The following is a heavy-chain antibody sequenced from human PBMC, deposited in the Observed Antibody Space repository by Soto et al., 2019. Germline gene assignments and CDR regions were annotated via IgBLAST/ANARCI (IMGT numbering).Heavy chain of an antibody. D-gene: IGHD6-19*01. CDR1: GFTFSSYA. V-gene: IGHV3-23*01. CDR3: AKVSGYSSGWSPFDY. Sequence: EVQLLESGGGLVQPGGSLRLSCAASGFTFSSYAMIWVRQAPGKGLEWVSAISGSGGSTYYADSVKGRFTISRDNSKNTLYLQMNSLRAEDTAVYYCAKVSGYSSGWSPFDYWGQGTLVTVSS. J-gene: IGHJ4*02. CDR2: ISGSGGST.